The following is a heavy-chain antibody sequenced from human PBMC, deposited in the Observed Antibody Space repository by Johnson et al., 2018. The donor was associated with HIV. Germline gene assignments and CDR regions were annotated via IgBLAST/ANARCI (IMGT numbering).Heavy chain of an antibody. CDR3: ARAGVVFSTASHDAFDI. V-gene: IGHV3-30*03. J-gene: IGHJ3*02. D-gene: IGHD2-21*01. CDR1: GFTFSSYG. Sequence: QLVESGGGVVQPGRSLRLSCAASGFTFSSYGMHWVRQAPGKGLQWLATISYDGSDTYFADSVKRRFTIFRANSKNTLYLQMNSLRAEDTAVYYCARAGVVFSTASHDAFDIWGQGTMVTVSS. CDR2: ISYDGSDT.